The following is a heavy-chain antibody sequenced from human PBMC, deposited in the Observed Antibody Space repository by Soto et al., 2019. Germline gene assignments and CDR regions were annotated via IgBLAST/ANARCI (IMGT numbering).Heavy chain of an antibody. CDR1: GFSVGDNY. V-gene: IGHV3-11*06. Sequence: QVKLVESGGGLVEPGGSLRLSCAASGFSVGDNYMTWIRQAPGKGLEWLSYSSSSGGYTNYADSVKGRFTISRDNAKNSLYLLMDSLRAEDTAVYFCARSSGRRHVFTFDYGLDVWGQGTTVTVSS. D-gene: IGHD3-16*01. J-gene: IGHJ6*02. CDR2: SSSSGGYT. CDR3: ARSSGRRHVFTFDYGLDV.